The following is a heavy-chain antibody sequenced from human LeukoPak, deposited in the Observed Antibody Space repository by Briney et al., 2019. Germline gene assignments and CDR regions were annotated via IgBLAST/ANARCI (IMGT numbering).Heavy chain of an antibody. V-gene: IGHV1-8*02. CDR1: GGTFSSYA. CDR2: MNPNSGNT. Sequence: ASVKVSCKASGGTFSSYAISWVRQATGQGLEWMGWMNPNSGNTGYAQKFQGRVTMTRNTSISTAYMELSSLRSEDTAVYYCARLADAGITIFGPRYYGMDVWGQGTTVTVSS. CDR3: ARLADAGITIFGPRYYGMDV. D-gene: IGHD3-3*01. J-gene: IGHJ6*02.